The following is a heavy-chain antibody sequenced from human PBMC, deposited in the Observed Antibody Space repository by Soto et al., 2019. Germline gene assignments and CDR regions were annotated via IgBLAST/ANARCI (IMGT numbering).Heavy chain of an antibody. V-gene: IGHV3-30*03. D-gene: IGHD2-2*01. Sequence: QVQLVESGGGVVQPGRSLRLSCAASGFTFSTYAMHWVRQAPGKGLEWVAVLSYDGSNKYYADSVKGRFTISRDNSKNTLYLQMNSLRADDTAVYYCASVVPAAMYYYYGMDVWGQVTTVTVSS. CDR1: GFTFSTYA. CDR2: LSYDGSNK. CDR3: ASVVPAAMYYYYGMDV. J-gene: IGHJ6*02.